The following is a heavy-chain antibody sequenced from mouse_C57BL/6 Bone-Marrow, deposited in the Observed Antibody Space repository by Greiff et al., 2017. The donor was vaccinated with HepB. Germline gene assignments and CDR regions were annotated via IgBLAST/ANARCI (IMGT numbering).Heavy chain of an antibody. CDR2: IRNKANNHAT. V-gene: IGHV6-6*01. J-gene: IGHJ2*01. Sequence: EVQLQESGGGLVQPGGSMKLSCAASGFTFSDAWMDWVRQSPEKGLEWVAEIRNKANNHATYYAESVKGRFTISRDDSKSSVYLQMNSVRAEDTGIYYCTRRGFYYGSSYGYWGQGTTLTVSS. CDR3: TRRGFYYGSSYGY. CDR1: GFTFSDAW. D-gene: IGHD1-1*01.